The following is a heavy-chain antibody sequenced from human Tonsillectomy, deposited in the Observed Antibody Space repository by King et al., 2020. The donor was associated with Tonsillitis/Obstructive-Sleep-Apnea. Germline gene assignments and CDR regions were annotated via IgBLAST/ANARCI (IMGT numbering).Heavy chain of an antibody. CDR3: ARAYYYDSSGYYDGGPFDY. CDR2: INHSGST. V-gene: IGHV4-34*01. D-gene: IGHD3-22*01. Sequence: VQLQQWGAGLLKPSETLSLTCAVYGGSFRGYYWSWIRQPPGKGLEWIGEINHSGSTNYNPSLKSRVTISVDTSKNQFSLELSSVTAADTAVYYCARAYYYDSSGYYDGGPFDYWGQETLVTVSS. CDR1: GGSFRGYY. J-gene: IGHJ4*02.